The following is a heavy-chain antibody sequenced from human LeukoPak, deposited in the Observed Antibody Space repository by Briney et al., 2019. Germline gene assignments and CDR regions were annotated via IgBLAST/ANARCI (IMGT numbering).Heavy chain of an antibody. CDR3: ARRIGLNSEFWRDRAFDI. D-gene: IGHD3-3*01. V-gene: IGHV5-51*01. CDR1: GYSFTSYW. CDR2: IYPGDSDT. J-gene: IGHJ3*02. Sequence: GESLKISCKGSGYSFTSYWIGWVRQMPGKGLEWMGIIYPGDSDTRYSPSFQGQVTISADKSISTAYLQWSSLKASDTAMYYCARRIGLNSEFWRDRAFDIWGQGTMVTVSS.